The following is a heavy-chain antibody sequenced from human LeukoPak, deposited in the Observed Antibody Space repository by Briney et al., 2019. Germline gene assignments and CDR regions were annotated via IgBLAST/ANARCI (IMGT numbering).Heavy chain of an antibody. D-gene: IGHD1-7*01. V-gene: IGHV1-46*01. CDR2: INPSGGST. CDR1: GYTFSSYY. CDR3: ARGRKGTPGASTDAFDI. J-gene: IGHJ3*02. Sequence: ASVKVSCKASGYTFSSYYIHWVRQAPGQGLEWMGIINPSGGSTSYAQKFQGRVTMTRDTSTSTVYMELSSLRSEDTAVYYCARGRKGTPGASTDAFDIWGQGTMVTVSS.